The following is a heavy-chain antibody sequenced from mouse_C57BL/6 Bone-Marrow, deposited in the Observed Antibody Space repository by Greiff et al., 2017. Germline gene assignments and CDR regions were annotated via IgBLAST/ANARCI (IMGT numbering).Heavy chain of an antibody. CDR2: IHPNCGST. CDR3: ARRLRLHYYAMDY. Sequence: VQLQQPGAELVKPGASVKLSCKASGYTFTSYWMHWVKQRPGQGLEWIGMIHPNCGSTNYNEKFKSKGTLTVDKSSSTAYMHLSGLTSEDSAVYYRARRLRLHYYAMDYWGQGTSVTVSS. J-gene: IGHJ4*01. D-gene: IGHD3-2*02. V-gene: IGHV1-64*01. CDR1: GYTFTSYW.